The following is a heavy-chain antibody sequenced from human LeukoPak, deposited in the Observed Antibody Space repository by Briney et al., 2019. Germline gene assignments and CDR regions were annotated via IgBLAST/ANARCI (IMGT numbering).Heavy chain of an antibody. CDR2: ITPSGDGT. D-gene: IGHD1-26*01. J-gene: IGHJ4*02. CDR1: GFTFSSRG. Sequence: GGSLRLSCAASGFTFSSRGMSWLRQAPGKGLEWVSSITPSGDGTYYAASVKGRFTISRDNSKNTLYLQMDSLRADDTAKYYCARDSPVATWWGQGTLVTVSS. V-gene: IGHV3-23*01. CDR3: ARDSPVATW.